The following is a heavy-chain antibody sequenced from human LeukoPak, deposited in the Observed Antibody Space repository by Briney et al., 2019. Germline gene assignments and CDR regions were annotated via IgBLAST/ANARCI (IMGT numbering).Heavy chain of an antibody. CDR1: GYTFTFYY. Sequence: ASVKVSCKASGYTFTFYYMHWVRQAPGQGLEWMAWISAYNGNTDYAQNLRGRVTMTTDTSTSTAYMELRSLRSDDTAVYYCARDSVDGSGTYYNDSPDYWGQGTLVTVSS. J-gene: IGHJ4*02. V-gene: IGHV1-18*04. CDR2: ISAYNGNT. CDR3: ARDSVDGSGTYYNDSPDY. D-gene: IGHD3-10*01.